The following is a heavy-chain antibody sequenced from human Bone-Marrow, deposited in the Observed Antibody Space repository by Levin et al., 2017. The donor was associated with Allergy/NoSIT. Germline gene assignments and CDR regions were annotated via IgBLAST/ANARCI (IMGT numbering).Heavy chain of an antibody. CDR3: TRGFIVVVPAAISRAYWFDP. V-gene: IGHV3-73*01. D-gene: IGHD2-2*01. Sequence: GGSLRLSCAASGFTFSGSAMHWVRQASGKGLEWVGRIRSKANSYATAYAASVKGRFTISRDDSKNTAYLQMNSLKTEDTAVYYCTRGFIVVVPAAISRAYWFDPWGQGTLVTVSS. CDR1: GFTFSGSA. J-gene: IGHJ5*02. CDR2: IRSKANSYAT.